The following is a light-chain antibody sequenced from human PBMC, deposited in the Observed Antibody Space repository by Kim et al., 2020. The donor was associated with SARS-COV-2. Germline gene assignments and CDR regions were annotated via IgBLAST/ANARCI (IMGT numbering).Light chain of an antibody. J-gene: IGLJ2*01. Sequence: QRVTISCSGSSSNIGSNYVYWYQQLPGTAPKLLIYRNNQRPSGVPDRCSGSKSGTSASLAISGLRSEDEADYYCAAWDDSLSVYVVFGGGTQLTVL. V-gene: IGLV1-47*01. CDR1: SSNIGSNY. CDR3: AAWDDSLSVYVV. CDR2: RNN.